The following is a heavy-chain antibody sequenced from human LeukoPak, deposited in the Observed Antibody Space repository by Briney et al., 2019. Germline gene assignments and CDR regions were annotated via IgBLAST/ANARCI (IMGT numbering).Heavy chain of an antibody. CDR2: IIPILGIA. Sequence: SVKVSCKTSGYIFTTYGISWVRQAPGQGLEWMGRIIPILGIANYAQKFQGRVTITADKSTSTAYMELSSLRSEDTAVYYCARVGYYYYYGMDVWGQGTTVTVSS. CDR1: GYIFTTYG. CDR3: ARVGYYYYYGMDV. V-gene: IGHV1-69*04. J-gene: IGHJ6*02.